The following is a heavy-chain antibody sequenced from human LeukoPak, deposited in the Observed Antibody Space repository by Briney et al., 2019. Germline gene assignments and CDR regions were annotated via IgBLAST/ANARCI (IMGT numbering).Heavy chain of an antibody. J-gene: IGHJ1*01. CDR3: ASLNCSGGSCYSYFQH. CDR1: GYSISSGYY. CDR2: IYHSGIT. D-gene: IGHD2-15*01. V-gene: IGHV4-38-2*01. Sequence: SETLSLTCAVSGYSISSGYYWAWIRQLPGKELEWIGSIYHSGITYYNPSLNSRVTISVDTSKHQFSLKLSSVTAADTAVYYCASLNCSGGSCYSYFQHWGQGTLVTVSS.